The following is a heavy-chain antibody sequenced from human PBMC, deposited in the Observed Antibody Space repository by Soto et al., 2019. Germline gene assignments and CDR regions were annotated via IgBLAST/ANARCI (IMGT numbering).Heavy chain of an antibody. CDR2: INPNGGT. V-gene: IGHV1-2*02. D-gene: IGHD4-17*01. Sequence: QVQLVQSGAAVKRPGASVKVSCKASGYTLTDNYMHCVREAPGQGLEWMGWINPNGGTNYAQKFQGRVTMTRDTSISTAYMELIRLRSDEKAVYYCARSLTKLTPLLDYWGQGTMVTVSS. J-gene: IGHJ4*02. CDR1: GYTLTDNY. CDR3: ARSLTKLTPLLDY.